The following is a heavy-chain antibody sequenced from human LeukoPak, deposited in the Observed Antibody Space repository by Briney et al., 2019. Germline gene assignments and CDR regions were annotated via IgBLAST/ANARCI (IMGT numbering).Heavy chain of an antibody. D-gene: IGHD3-22*01. CDR2: ISWNSGSI. CDR3: ARSYYDSSGYYYQGEYYFDY. Sequence: PGGSLRLSCAASGFTFDDYAMHWVRQAPGKGREWVSGISWNSGSIGYADSVKGRFTISRDNAKNSLYLQMNSLRAEDTAVYYCARSYYDSSGYYYQGEYYFDYWGQGTLVTVSS. CDR1: GFTFDDYA. V-gene: IGHV3-9*01. J-gene: IGHJ4*02.